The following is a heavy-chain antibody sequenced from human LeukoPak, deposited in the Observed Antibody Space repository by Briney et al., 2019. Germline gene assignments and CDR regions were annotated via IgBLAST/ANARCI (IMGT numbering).Heavy chain of an antibody. J-gene: IGHJ4*02. CDR1: GFTFDDYA. CDR2: ISWNSGSI. CDR3: AAMGSSKGI. Sequence: PGRSLRLSCAASGFTFDDYAMHWVRQAPGKGLEWVSGISWNSGSIGYADSVKGRFTISRDNAKNSLYLQMNSLRAEDTALYYCAAMGSSKGIWGQGTLVTVSS. D-gene: IGHD6-13*01. V-gene: IGHV3-9*01.